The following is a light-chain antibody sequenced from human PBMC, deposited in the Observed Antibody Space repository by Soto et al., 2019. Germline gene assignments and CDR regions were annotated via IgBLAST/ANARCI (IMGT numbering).Light chain of an antibody. CDR2: GAS. CDR1: QIVSSN. V-gene: IGKV3-15*01. J-gene: IGKJ2*01. Sequence: EIVMTQSPATLSVSPGERATLSCRASQIVSSNLAWYQQKPGQAPRLLIYGASTMATGIPARFSGSGSGTEFTLTISSLQSEDVAVYYCQQYNNWYTFGQGTKLEIK. CDR3: QQYNNWYT.